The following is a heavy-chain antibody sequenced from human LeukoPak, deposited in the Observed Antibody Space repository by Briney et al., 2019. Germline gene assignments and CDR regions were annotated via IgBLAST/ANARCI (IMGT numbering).Heavy chain of an antibody. CDR1: GGTFSSYA. CDR2: IIPILGIA. D-gene: IGHD4-17*01. Sequence: ASVKVSCKASGGTFSSYAISWVRQAPGQGLEWMGRIIPILGIANYAQKFQGRVTITADESTSTAYMELSSLRSEDTAVYYCARTPTTVTTGPSNWFDPWGQGTLVTVSS. V-gene: IGHV1-69*04. CDR3: ARTPTTVTTGPSNWFDP. J-gene: IGHJ5*02.